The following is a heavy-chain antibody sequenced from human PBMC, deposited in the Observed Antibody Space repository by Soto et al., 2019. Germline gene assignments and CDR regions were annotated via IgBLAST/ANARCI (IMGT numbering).Heavy chain of an antibody. CDR3: ARDAKYSLSWYNYQGMDV. CDR1: NDSFSSYY. V-gene: IGHV4-4*07. Sequence: QVSLQESGPGLLKSSETLSLTCTVSNDSFSSYYWSWIRQSAGRGLEWIGRVHVTGNIHYNPSLRSRVTLSSDTSTSQFFLRLTSVTAADTAVYYCARDAKYSLSWYNYQGMDVWGPGTTVTVTS. D-gene: IGHD1-1*01. CDR2: VHVTGNI. J-gene: IGHJ6*02.